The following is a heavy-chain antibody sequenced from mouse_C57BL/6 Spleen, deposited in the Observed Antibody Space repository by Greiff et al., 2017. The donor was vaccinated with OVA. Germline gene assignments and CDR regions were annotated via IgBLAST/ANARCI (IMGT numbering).Heavy chain of an antibody. CDR2: ISYDGSN. CDR1: GYSITSGYY. D-gene: IGHD2-1*01. J-gene: IGHJ4*01. CDR3: ASPIYYGNYGDAMDY. V-gene: IGHV3-6*01. Sequence: EVKLVESGPGLVKPSQSLSLTCSVTGYSITSGYYWNWIRQFPGNKLEWMGYISYDGSNNYNPSLKNRISITRDTSKNQFFLKLNSVTTEDTATYYCASPIYYGNYGDAMDYWGQGTSVTVSS.